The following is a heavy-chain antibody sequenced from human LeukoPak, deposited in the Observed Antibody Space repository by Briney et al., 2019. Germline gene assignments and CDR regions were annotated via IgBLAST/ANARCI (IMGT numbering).Heavy chain of an antibody. V-gene: IGHV3-48*04. CDR3: ARVGTITAAGTVDY. CDR2: ISSSGNTI. CDR1: GFTFSSYS. D-gene: IGHD6-13*01. J-gene: IGHJ4*02. Sequence: GGSLRLSCAASGFTFSSYSMNWVRQAPGKGLEWVSYISSSGNTIHYADSVKGRFTISRDNAKNSLYLQMNSLRAEDTAVYYCARVGTITAAGTVDYWGQGTLVTVSS.